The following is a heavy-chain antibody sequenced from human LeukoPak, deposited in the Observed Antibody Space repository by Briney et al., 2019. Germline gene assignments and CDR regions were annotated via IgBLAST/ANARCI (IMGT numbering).Heavy chain of an antibody. D-gene: IGHD6-13*01. CDR1: GFTVSSNY. CDR3: ARDLAAGGTYPHY. J-gene: IGHJ4*02. V-gene: IGHV3-53*01. Sequence: GGSLRLSCAASGFTVSSNYMSWVRQAPGKGPEWVSVIYSDGSTYYAGSVRGRFTISRDTSKNTLYLQMNSLRTEDTAVYYCARDLAAGGTYPHYWGQGTLVSVSS. CDR2: IYSDGST.